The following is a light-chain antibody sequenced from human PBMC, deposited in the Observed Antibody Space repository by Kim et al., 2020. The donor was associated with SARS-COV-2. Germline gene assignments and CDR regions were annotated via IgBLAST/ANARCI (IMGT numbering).Light chain of an antibody. CDR2: SNN. V-gene: IGLV1-44*01. Sequence: ELTQPPSASGIPGQRVTISCSGSSSNIGSNTVNWYQQLPGTAPKLLIYSNNQRPSGVPDRFSGSKSGTSASLVISGLQSEDEADYYCAAWDDSLNGLVFGGGTQLTVL. CDR3: AAWDDSLNGLV. CDR1: SSNIGSNT. J-gene: IGLJ3*02.